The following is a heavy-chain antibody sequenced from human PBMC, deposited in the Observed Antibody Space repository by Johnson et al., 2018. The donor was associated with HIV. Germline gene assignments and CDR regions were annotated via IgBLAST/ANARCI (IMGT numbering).Heavy chain of an antibody. CDR1: GFTFSRNA. Sequence: VQLVESGGGVVQPGRSLRLSCAASGFTFSRNAMHWVRQAPGKGLEWVSVIYSRGGSYYVDSVRGRFTISRDNAKNSLYLQMNSLRAEDTAFYYCARDKYGVPSGTFDIWGQGTMVTVSS. CDR2: IYSRGGS. V-gene: IGHV3-66*01. D-gene: IGHD4-17*01. CDR3: ARDKYGVPSGTFDI. J-gene: IGHJ3*02.